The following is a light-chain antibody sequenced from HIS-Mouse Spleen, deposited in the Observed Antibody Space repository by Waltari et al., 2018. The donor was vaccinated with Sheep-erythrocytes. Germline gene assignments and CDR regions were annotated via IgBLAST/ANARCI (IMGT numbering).Light chain of an antibody. CDR3: SSYAGSNNWV. Sequence: QSALTQPPSASGSPGQSVTISCTGTSSDVGGYNYVSWYQQPPGKAPNPMIYEVSKRPQGVPDRFSGSKSGNTASLTVAGLQAEDEAEYYCSSYAGSNNWVFGGGTKLTVL. CDR1: SSDVGGYNY. CDR2: EVS. J-gene: IGLJ3*02. V-gene: IGLV2-8*01.